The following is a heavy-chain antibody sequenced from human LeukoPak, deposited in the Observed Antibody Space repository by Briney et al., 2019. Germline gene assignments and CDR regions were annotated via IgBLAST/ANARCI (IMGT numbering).Heavy chain of an antibody. Sequence: GGSLRLSCAASGFTFSSYSMNWVRQAPGKGLEWISYISSSTSTIYYADSVKGRFTIARDNAKNSLYLQMNSLRDEDTAVYYCARAQYYDSSGYYYEDYFQPWGQGTLVTVSS. CDR2: ISSSTSTI. D-gene: IGHD3-22*01. J-gene: IGHJ1*01. CDR3: ARAQYYDSSGYYYEDYFQP. V-gene: IGHV3-48*02. CDR1: GFTFSSYS.